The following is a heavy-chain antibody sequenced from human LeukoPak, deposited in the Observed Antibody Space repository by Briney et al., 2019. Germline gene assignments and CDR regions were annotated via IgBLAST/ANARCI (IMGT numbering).Heavy chain of an antibody. CDR2: ISWDGSDK. CDR1: GFDFNTFG. Sequence: GGSLRLSCVASGFDFNTFGMHWVRQAPDTGLEWVAVISWDGSDKYYADSVKGRFTISRDNSKNTLYLQMDSLRSEDTGVYYCVRQAQEDYWGQGTLVTVSS. CDR3: VRQAQEDY. J-gene: IGHJ4*02. V-gene: IGHV3-30*03.